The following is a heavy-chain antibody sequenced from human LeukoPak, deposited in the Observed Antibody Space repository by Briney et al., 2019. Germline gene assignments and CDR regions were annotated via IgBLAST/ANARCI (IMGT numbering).Heavy chain of an antibody. V-gene: IGHV4-59*01. J-gene: IGHJ3*02. CDR3: ARERRECYCSGSYYTSQGAFDI. CDR1: GGSISSYY. D-gene: IGHD3-10*01. CDR2: IYYSGST. Sequence: SETLSLTCTVSGGSISSYYWSWIRRPPGKGLEWIGYIYYSGSTNYNPSLKSRVTISVDTSKNQFSLKLSSVTAADTAVYYCARERRECYCSGSYYTSQGAFDIWGQGTLVTVSS.